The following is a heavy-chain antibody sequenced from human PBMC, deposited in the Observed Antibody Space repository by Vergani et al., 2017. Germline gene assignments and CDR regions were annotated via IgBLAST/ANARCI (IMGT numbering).Heavy chain of an antibody. CDR1: GFTFSSYA. CDR3: AKVRVDVAIFGVVIGYYGMDV. D-gene: IGHD3-3*01. V-gene: IGHV3-23*01. CDR2: ISGSGGST. Sequence: EVQLLESGGGLVQPGGSLRLSCAASGFTFSSYAMSWVRQAPGKGLEWVSAISGSGGSTYYADSVKGRFTISRDNSKNTLYLQMNSLRAEDTAVYYCAKVRVDVAIFGVVIGYYGMDVWGQGTTVTVSS. J-gene: IGHJ6*02.